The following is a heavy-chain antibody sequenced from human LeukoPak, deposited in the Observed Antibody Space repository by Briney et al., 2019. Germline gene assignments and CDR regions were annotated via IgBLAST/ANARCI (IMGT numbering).Heavy chain of an antibody. CDR1: GFTFSSYA. CDR2: ISYDGSNK. CDR3: AKRSGSYYWGFDY. Sequence: GGSLRLSCAASGFTFSSYAMHRVRQAPGKGLEWVAVISYDGSNKYYADSVKGRFTVSRDNSKNTLYLQMNSLRAEDTAVYYCAKRSGSYYWGFDYWGQGTLVTVSS. J-gene: IGHJ4*02. V-gene: IGHV3-30-3*02. D-gene: IGHD3-10*01.